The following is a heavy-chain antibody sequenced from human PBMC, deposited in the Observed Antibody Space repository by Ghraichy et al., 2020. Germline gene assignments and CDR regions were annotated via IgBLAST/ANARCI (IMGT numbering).Heavy chain of an antibody. CDR1: GGSISSSSYY. V-gene: IGHV4-39*01. D-gene: IGHD2-21*01. Sequence: SETLSLTCTVSGGSISSSSYYWGWIRQPPGKGLEWIGSIYYSGSTYYNPSLKSRVTISVDTSKNQFSLKLSSVTAADTAVYYCARRRDTWFDPWGQGTLVTVSS. J-gene: IGHJ5*02. CDR3: ARRRDTWFDP. CDR2: IYYSGST.